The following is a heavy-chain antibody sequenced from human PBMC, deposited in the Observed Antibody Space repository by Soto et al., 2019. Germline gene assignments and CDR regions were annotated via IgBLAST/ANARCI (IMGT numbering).Heavy chain of an antibody. CDR1: GFTFSDYY. J-gene: IGHJ5*02. CDR2: ISTTGSFT. CDR3: ARAQWEHDH. V-gene: IGHV3-11*06. D-gene: IGHD1-26*01. Sequence: GGSLRLSCAASGFTFSDYYMSWIRQAPGKGLEWVSFISTTGSFTNYADSLKGRFTISRDNAKNSLYLQINSLRGDDTAVYYCARAQWEHDHWGQGTLVTVSS.